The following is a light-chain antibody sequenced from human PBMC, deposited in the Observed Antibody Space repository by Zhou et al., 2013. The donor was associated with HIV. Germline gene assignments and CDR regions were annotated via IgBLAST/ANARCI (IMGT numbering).Light chain of an antibody. Sequence: DIQMTQSPSSLSASVGDRVTISCRASQSIDGYLNWYQQRPGKAPKLLIYTASNLQSGVPSRFSGSGYGTDFTLTISSLQPEDFANYYCQQSYTTPETFGGGPRW. CDR2: TAS. CDR1: QSIDGY. V-gene: IGKV1-39*01. CDR3: QQSYTTPET. J-gene: IGKJ4*01.